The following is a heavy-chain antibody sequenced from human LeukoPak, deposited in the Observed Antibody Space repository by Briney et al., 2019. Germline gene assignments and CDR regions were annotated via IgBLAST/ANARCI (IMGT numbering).Heavy chain of an antibody. V-gene: IGHV3-23*01. Sequence: PGGSLRLSCAASGFTFSSYAMSWVRQAPGKGLEWVSAISGSGGSTYYADSVTGRFTISRDNSKNTLYLQMNSLRAEDTAVYYCARGRSIVVVVAATTDLDYMDVWGKGTTVTVSS. CDR3: ARGRSIVVVVAATTDLDYMDV. D-gene: IGHD2-15*01. CDR1: GFTFSSYA. J-gene: IGHJ6*03. CDR2: ISGSGGST.